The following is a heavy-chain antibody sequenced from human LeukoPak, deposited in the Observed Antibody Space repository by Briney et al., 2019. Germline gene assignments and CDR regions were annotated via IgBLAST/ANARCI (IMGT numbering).Heavy chain of an antibody. Sequence: PAETLSLTCTVSGRSISSYYWSWIRQPAGKGLEWIGRIYTSGSTNYKPSLKSLVTMSVDTSKNQFSLKLSSVTAADTAVYYCARDGTVTTPVDYWGQGALVTVSS. CDR2: IYTSGST. J-gene: IGHJ4*02. V-gene: IGHV4-4*07. CDR1: GRSISSYY. CDR3: ARDGTVTTPVDY. D-gene: IGHD4-17*01.